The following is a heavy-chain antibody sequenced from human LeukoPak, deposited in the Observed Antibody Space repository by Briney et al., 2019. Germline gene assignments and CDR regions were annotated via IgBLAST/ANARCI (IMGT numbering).Heavy chain of an antibody. CDR1: GFTFSNAW. CDR2: IKSKTDGGTT. V-gene: IGHV3-15*01. J-gene: IGHJ6*02. Sequence: GGSLRLSCAASGFTFSNAWMSWVRQAPGKGLEWVGRIKSKTDGGTTDYAAPVKGRFTISRDDSKNTLYLQMNSLKTEDTAVYYCTTATPGAYCGGDCYIRGYYYYYGMDVWGQGTTVTVSS. CDR3: TTATPGAYCGGDCYIRGYYYYYGMDV. D-gene: IGHD2-21*02.